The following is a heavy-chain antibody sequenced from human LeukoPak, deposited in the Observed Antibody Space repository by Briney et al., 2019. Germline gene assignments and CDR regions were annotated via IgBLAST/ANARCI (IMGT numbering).Heavy chain of an antibody. Sequence: SETLSLTCAVYGGSFSGYYWSWIRQPPGKGLEWIGEINHSGSTNYNPSLKSRVTISVDTSKNQFSLKLSSVTAADTAVYYCARNAGTTRYYYGSGSSNWSDPWGQGTLVTVSS. D-gene: IGHD3-10*01. J-gene: IGHJ5*02. CDR3: ARNAGTTRYYYGSGSSNWSDP. CDR2: INHSGST. CDR1: GGSFSGYY. V-gene: IGHV4-34*01.